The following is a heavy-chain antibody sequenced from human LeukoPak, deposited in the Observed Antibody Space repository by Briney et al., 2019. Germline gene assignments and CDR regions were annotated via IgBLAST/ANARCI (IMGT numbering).Heavy chain of an antibody. D-gene: IGHD6-13*01. Sequence: PGRSLRLSCAAAGFTFDDYFMGWVRQAPGKGLEWVSYITNSGYTMYYADSVRGRFTISKDNAKTSLYLHMSGLRAEDTAVYYCARSRARIAAAVYYFDYWGQGTPVTVSS. J-gene: IGHJ4*02. CDR2: ITNSGYTM. CDR1: GFTFDDYF. CDR3: ARSRARIAAAVYYFDY. V-gene: IGHV3-11*01.